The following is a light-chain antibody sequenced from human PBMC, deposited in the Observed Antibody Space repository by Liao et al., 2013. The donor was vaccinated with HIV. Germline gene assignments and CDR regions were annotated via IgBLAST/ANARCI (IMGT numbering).Light chain of an antibody. CDR3: QSADSSGTWV. Sequence: SYELTQPPSVSVLPGQTARITCSGDELPKQYSYWYQQKPGQAPVLLIYKDIERPSGIPERFSGSSSGTTVTLTISGVQAEDEADYYCQSADSSGTWVFGGGTKLTVL. CDR1: ELPKQY. V-gene: IGLV3-25*03. CDR2: KDI. J-gene: IGLJ3*02.